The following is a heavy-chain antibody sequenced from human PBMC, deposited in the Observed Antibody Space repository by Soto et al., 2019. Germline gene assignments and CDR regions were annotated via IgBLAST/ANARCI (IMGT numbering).Heavy chain of an antibody. V-gene: IGHV3-21*01. CDR1: GFTFSSYS. Sequence: PGGSLRLSCAASGFTFSSYSMNWVRQAPGKGLEWVSSISSSSSYIYYADSVIGRFTISRDNAKNSLYLQMNSLRAEETAVYYCGRDYYGSVATIPYYFDYWGQGTLVPVSS. CDR3: GRDYYGSVATIPYYFDY. J-gene: IGHJ4*02. D-gene: IGHD5-12*01. CDR2: ISSSSSYI.